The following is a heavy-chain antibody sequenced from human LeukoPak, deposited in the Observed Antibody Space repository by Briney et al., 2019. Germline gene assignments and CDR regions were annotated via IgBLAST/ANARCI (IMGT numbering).Heavy chain of an antibody. Sequence: SVKVSCKASGGTFSSYEISWVRQAPGQGLEWMGGIIPMFGTAKYAQKFQGRVTITTDKSTSTAYMELSSLRSEDTAVYYCARGEVLTGYYSADYWGQGTLVTVSS. CDR1: GGTFSSYE. CDR2: IIPMFGTA. V-gene: IGHV1-69*05. D-gene: IGHD3-9*01. CDR3: ARGEVLTGYYSADY. J-gene: IGHJ4*02.